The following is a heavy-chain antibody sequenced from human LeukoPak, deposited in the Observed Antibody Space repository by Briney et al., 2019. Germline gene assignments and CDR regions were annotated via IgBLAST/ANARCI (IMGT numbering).Heavy chain of an antibody. CDR3: AVDYDILTGIDY. J-gene: IGHJ4*02. V-gene: IGHV4-39*07. CDR2: INHSGST. D-gene: IGHD3-9*01. CDR1: GGSISTSSYY. Sequence: PSETLSLTCTVSGGSISTSSYYWGWVRQPPGKGLEWIGEINHSGSTNYNPSLKSRVTISVDTSKNQFSLKLSSVTAADTAVYYCAVDYDILTGIDYWGQGTLVTVSS.